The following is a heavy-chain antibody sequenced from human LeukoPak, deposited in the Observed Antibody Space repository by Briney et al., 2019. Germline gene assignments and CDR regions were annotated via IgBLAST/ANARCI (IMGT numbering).Heavy chain of an antibody. CDR3: ARDLGIAVAGFDY. D-gene: IGHD6-19*01. V-gene: IGHV3-23*01. J-gene: IGHJ4*02. CDR2: ISGSGGST. Sequence: PGGSLRLSCAASGFTFNSYAMSWVRQAPGKGLEWVSAISGSGGSTYYADSVKGRFTISRDNSKNTLYLQMNSLRAEDTAVYYCARDLGIAVAGFDYWGQGTLVTVSS. CDR1: GFTFNSYA.